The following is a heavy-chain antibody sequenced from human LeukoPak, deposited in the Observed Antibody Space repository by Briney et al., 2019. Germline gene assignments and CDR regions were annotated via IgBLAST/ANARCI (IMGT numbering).Heavy chain of an antibody. V-gene: IGHV3-48*01. CDR1: GFTFSSYS. CDR3: AKDLPLKTYYYGSGSPPVI. CDR2: ISSSSSTI. J-gene: IGHJ3*02. Sequence: GGSLRLSCAASGFTFSSYSMNWVRQAPGKGLEWVSYISSSSSTIYYADSVKGRFTISRDNSKNTLYLQMNSLRAEDTAVYYCAKDLPLKTYYYGSGSPPVIWGQGTMVTVSS. D-gene: IGHD3-10*01.